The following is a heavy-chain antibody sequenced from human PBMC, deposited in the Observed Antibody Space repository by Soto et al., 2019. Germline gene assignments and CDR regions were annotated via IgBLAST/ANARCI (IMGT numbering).Heavy chain of an antibody. V-gene: IGHV3-64*01. J-gene: IGHJ4*02. CDR3: ARDRCINAVCYAPSDY. D-gene: IGHD2-8*01. CDR2: ISENGGST. Sequence: EVHLVESGGGLVQPGGSLRLSCAASGFTFSNYAMHWVRQAPGEGLEYVSAISENGGSTFYANSVKSRFTISRDNSKNTLFLQMASLRAEDMAVYYCARDRCINAVCYAPSDYWGQGTLVTVSS. CDR1: GFTFSNYA.